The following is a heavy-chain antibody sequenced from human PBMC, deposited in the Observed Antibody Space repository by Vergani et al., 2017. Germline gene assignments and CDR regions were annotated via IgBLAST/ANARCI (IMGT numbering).Heavy chain of an antibody. V-gene: IGHV3-33*01. CDR1: GFTFSSYG. CDR2: IWYDGSNK. CDR3: ARGIGIAAPFGGDYYGMDV. Sequence: QVQLVESGGGVVQPGRSLRLSCAASGFTFSSYGMHWVRQAPGTGLEWVAVIWYDGSNKYYADSVKGRFTISRDNSKNTLYLQMNSLRAEDTAVYYCARGIGIAAPFGGDYYGMDVWGQGTTVTVSS. D-gene: IGHD6-13*01. J-gene: IGHJ6*02.